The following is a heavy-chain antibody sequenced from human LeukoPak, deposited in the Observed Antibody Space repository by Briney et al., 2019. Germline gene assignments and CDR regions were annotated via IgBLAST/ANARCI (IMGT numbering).Heavy chain of an antibody. D-gene: IGHD1-26*01. CDR3: ARGSYSAEYFQH. V-gene: IGHV3-64*01. CDR1: GFSFSSYT. CDR2: ISSSGGST. J-gene: IGHJ1*01. Sequence: GGSLRLSCAASGFSFSSYTMHWVRQAPGKGLEYVSAISSSGGSTYYVNSVKGRFTISRDNSKNTLYLQMGSLRAEDMAVYYCARGSYSAEYFQHWGQGTLVTVSS.